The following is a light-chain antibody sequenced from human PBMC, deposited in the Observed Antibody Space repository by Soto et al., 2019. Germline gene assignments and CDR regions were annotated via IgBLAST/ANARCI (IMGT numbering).Light chain of an antibody. CDR3: QSYDSSLSGYV. CDR2: GNS. V-gene: IGLV1-40*01. Sequence: QSALTQPPSVSGAPGQRVTISCTGSSSNFGAGYDVHWYQQLPGTAPKLLIHGNSNRPSGVPDRFSGSKSGTSASLAITGLQAEDEADYYCQSYDSSLSGYVFGTGTKSPS. CDR1: SSNFGAGYD. J-gene: IGLJ1*01.